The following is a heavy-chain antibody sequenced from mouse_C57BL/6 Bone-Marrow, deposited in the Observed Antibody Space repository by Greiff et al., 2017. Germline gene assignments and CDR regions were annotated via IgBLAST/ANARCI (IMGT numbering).Heavy chain of an antibody. D-gene: IGHD1-1*01. Sequence: QVQLQQPGAELVKPGASVKLSCKASGYTFTSYWMHWVKQRPGQGLEWIGMIHPNSGSTNYNEKFKSKATLTVDKSASTAYMQHSSLTSEDSAVYYCERYTDYDGSSYWYFDVWGTGTTVTVSS. J-gene: IGHJ1*03. V-gene: IGHV1-64*01. CDR3: ERYTDYDGSSYWYFDV. CDR2: IHPNSGST. CDR1: GYTFTSYW.